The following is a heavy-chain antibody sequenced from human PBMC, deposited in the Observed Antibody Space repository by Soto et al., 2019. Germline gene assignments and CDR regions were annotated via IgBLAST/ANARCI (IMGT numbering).Heavy chain of an antibody. CDR3: AKSLYGDYVEYYYYGMDV. D-gene: IGHD4-17*01. J-gene: IGHJ6*02. V-gene: IGHV3-23*01. Sequence: GGSLRLSCAASGFTFSSYAMSWVRQAPGKGLEWVSAISGSGGSTYYADSVKGRFTISRDNSKNTLYLQMNSLRAEDTAVYYCAKSLYGDYVEYYYYGMDVWGQGTTVTVSS. CDR2: ISGSGGST. CDR1: GFTFSSYA.